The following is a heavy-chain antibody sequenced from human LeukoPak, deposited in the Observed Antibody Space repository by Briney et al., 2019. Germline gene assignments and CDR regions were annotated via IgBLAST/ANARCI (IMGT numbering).Heavy chain of an antibody. CDR1: GFTFSSYA. J-gene: IGHJ4*02. V-gene: IGHV3-30*04. CDR2: ISYDGSNK. CDR3: ARENPRAYFDSSGYYHDY. Sequence: GGSLRLSCAASGFTFSSYAMHWVRQAPGKGLEWVAVISYDGSNKYYADSVKGRFTISRDNSKNTLYLQMNSLRAEDTAVYYCARENPRAYFDSSGYYHDYWGQGTLVTVSS. D-gene: IGHD3-22*01.